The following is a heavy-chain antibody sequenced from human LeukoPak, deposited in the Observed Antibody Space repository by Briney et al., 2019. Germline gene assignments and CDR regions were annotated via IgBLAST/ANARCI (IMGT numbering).Heavy chain of an antibody. Sequence: GGSLRLSCAASGFTFSSYSMNWVRQAPEKGLEWVSSISSSSSYIYYADSVKGRFTISRDNAKNSLYLQMNSLRAEDTAVYYCASRASSGRGDFDYWGQGTLVTVSS. CDR1: GFTFSSYS. CDR2: ISSSSSYI. J-gene: IGHJ4*02. V-gene: IGHV3-21*01. CDR3: ASRASSGRGDFDY. D-gene: IGHD1-26*01.